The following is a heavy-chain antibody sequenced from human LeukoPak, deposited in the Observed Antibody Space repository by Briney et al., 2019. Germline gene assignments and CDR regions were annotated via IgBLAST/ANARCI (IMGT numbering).Heavy chain of an antibody. CDR3: ARAHYNWNEPPFDS. D-gene: IGHD1-20*01. CDR1: GFFFSSYG. J-gene: IGHJ4*02. CDR2: IWYGSNK. V-gene: IGHV3-33*01. Sequence: PGGSLRLSCAASGFFFSSYGMPWVRLAPGKGLEWVALIWYGSNKYYADSVKGRFTISRDNSKNTLSLQMNSLRAEDTAVYYCARAHYNWNEPPFDSWGQGTLVTVSS.